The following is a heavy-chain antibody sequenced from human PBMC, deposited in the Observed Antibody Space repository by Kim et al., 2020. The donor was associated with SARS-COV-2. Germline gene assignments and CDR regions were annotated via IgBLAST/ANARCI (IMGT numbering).Heavy chain of an antibody. CDR3: TRETTVAGSDC. D-gene: IGHD6-19*01. V-gene: IGHV3-74*01. Sequence: GGSLRLSCVASGFTFSSYWMHWVRQAPGKGLVWVSRIKSDGSTSYADSVRGRFTISRDNAENTLYLQMNSLRAEDTAVYYCTRETTVAGSDCWGQGTLVTVSS. CDR2: IKSDGST. CDR1: GFTFSSYW. J-gene: IGHJ4*02.